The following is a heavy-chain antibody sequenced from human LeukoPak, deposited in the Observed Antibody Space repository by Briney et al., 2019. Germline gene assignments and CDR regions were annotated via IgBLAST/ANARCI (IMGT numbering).Heavy chain of an antibody. CDR1: GGSFSGYY. CDR3: ARGDQYYYGSGSYYFIDY. CDR2: IYYSGST. J-gene: IGHJ4*02. Sequence: SETLSLTCGVYGGSFSGYYWSWIRQPPGKGLEWIGYIYYSGSTNYNPSLKSRVTISVDTSKNQFSLKLSSVTAADTAVYYCARGDQYYYGSGSYYFIDYWGQGTLVTVSS. V-gene: IGHV4-59*01. D-gene: IGHD3-10*01.